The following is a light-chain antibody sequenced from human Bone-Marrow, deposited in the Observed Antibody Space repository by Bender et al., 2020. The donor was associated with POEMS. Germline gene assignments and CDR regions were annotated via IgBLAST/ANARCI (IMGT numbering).Light chain of an antibody. Sequence: QSALTQPASVSGSPGQSITISCTGASSDVGAYNLVSWYQQHPGKAPKLMIYEVSKRPSGLSNRFSGSKSGNTASLTISGLQAVDEADYYCSSYAGGYTLAFGGGTKLTVL. CDR2: EVS. V-gene: IGLV2-23*02. CDR1: SSDVGAYNL. J-gene: IGLJ2*01. CDR3: SSYAGGYTLA.